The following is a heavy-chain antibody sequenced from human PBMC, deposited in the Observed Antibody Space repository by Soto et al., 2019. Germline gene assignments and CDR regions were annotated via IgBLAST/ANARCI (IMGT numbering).Heavy chain of an antibody. J-gene: IGHJ6*02. CDR1: GFTFSSYA. Sequence: PGGSLRLSCAASGFTFSSYAMSWVRQAPGKGLEWVSAISGSGGSTYYADSVKGRFTISRDNSKNTLYLQMNSLRAEDTAVYYCAKGSDFWSGYFLDVWGQGTTVTVSS. D-gene: IGHD3-3*01. CDR3: AKGSDFWSGYFLDV. CDR2: ISGSGGST. V-gene: IGHV3-23*01.